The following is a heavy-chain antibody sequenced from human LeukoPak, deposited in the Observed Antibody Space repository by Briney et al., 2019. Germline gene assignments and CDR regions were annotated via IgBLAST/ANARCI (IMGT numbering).Heavy chain of an antibody. D-gene: IGHD3-22*01. Sequence: SETLSLTCTVSGGSISSYYWSWIRQPPGKGLEWIGYIYYGGSTNYNPSLKSRVTISVDTSKNQFSLKLSSVTAADTAVYYCARVSASSGYEYFQHWGQGTLVTVSS. V-gene: IGHV4-59*01. J-gene: IGHJ1*01. CDR1: GGSISSYY. CDR3: ARVSASSGYEYFQH. CDR2: IYYGGST.